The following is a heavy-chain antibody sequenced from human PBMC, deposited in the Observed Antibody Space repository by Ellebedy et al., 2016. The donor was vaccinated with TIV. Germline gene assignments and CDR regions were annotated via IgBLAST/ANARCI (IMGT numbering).Heavy chain of an antibody. CDR3: ATDGSYGDFRSPAHAFVL. J-gene: IGHJ3*01. D-gene: IGHD4-17*01. V-gene: IGHV3-7*01. CDR2: MNQDGSDK. CDR1: GFSFSSYW. Sequence: GESLKISCAASGFSFSSYWMTWVRQAPGKGLQWVANMNQDGSDKYYVDSVKGRFTISRDNAKNSLYLQMNSLRADDTSVYYCATDGSYGDFRSPAHAFVLWGQGTVVTVSS.